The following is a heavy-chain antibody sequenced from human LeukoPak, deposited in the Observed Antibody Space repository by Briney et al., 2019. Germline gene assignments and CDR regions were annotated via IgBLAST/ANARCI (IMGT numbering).Heavy chain of an antibody. V-gene: IGHV4-59*01. Sequence: SETLSLTCTVSGGSTTSYFWGWIRQAPEKGLEWIGYIYYIGSTNYNPSLRSRVTISMDTAKNQFSLNLRSVTAADTAVYYCARFTGQWMTESSDYFDSWGQGTLVTVSS. CDR3: ARFTGQWMTESSDYFDS. J-gene: IGHJ4*02. D-gene: IGHD6-19*01. CDR2: IYYIGST. CDR1: GGSTTSYF.